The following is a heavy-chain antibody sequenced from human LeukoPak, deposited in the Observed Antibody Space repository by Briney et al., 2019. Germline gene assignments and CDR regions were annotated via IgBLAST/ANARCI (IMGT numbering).Heavy chain of an antibody. V-gene: IGHV3-66*01. CDR1: GLTVGSNY. D-gene: IGHD6-19*01. Sequence: GGSLRLSCAASGLTVGSNYMSWVRQAPGKGLEWVSVIYSGGSTYYADSVKGRFTISRDNSKNTLYLQMNSLRAEDTAVYYCQSSGWYEEGDYWGQGTLVTVSS. CDR3: QSSGWYEEGDY. J-gene: IGHJ4*02. CDR2: IYSGGST.